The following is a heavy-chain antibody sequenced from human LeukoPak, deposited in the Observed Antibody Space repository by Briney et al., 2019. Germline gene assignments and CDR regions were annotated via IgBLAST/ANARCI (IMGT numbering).Heavy chain of an antibody. Sequence: GGSLRLSCAASGFTFSSYGMHWVRQAPGKGLEWVGRIKSKTDGGTTDYAAPVKGRFTISRDDSKNTLYLQMNSLKTEDTAVYYCTTERDFWSGYYYWGQGTLVTVSS. V-gene: IGHV3-15*01. D-gene: IGHD3-3*01. CDR3: TTERDFWSGYYY. J-gene: IGHJ4*02. CDR2: IKSKTDGGTT. CDR1: GFTFSSYG.